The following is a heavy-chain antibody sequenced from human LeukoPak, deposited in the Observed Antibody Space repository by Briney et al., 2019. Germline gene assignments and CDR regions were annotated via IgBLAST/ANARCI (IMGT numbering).Heavy chain of an antibody. CDR3: ASEARGWSLDY. J-gene: IGHJ4*02. CDR2: TYYRSKWYN. Sequence: SQSLSLTCVISGDSFSSNSAAWHWIRQSPSRGLEWLGRTYYRSKWYNDYAVSVKSRITINPDTSKNQLSLQLNSVTPEDTAVYYCASEARGWSLDYWGQGTLVTVSS. V-gene: IGHV6-1*01. D-gene: IGHD3-22*01. CDR1: GDSFSSNSAA.